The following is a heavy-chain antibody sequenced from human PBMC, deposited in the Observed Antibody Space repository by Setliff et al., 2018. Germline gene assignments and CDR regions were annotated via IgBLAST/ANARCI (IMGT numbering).Heavy chain of an antibody. J-gene: IGHJ6*02. V-gene: IGHV3-30*04. Sequence: PGGSLRLSCAASGFLYSNNAFHWVRQTPGKGLEWVAVISYDGTITHYVDSVKGRFSISRDNAKNTLYLQMNSLRAEDTAVYYCARAYYGTVNGYSSYYGLDVWGQGTTVTVSS. CDR2: ISYDGTIT. CDR3: ARAYYGTVNGYSSYYGLDV. CDR1: GFLYSNNA. D-gene: IGHD3-9*01.